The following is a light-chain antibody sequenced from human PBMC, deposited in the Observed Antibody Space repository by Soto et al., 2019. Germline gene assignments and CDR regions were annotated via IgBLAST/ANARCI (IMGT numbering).Light chain of an antibody. CDR3: QHYNSYPLT. Sequence: DIQMTQSPSTLSASVGDRVTITCRASQSISSLLAWYQQKPGKAPKLLIYKASSLESGVPSRFSGSGSRTEFTLTISSLQPDDFATYYCQHYNSYPLTCGVGTKVEIK. V-gene: IGKV1-5*03. J-gene: IGKJ4*01. CDR1: QSISSL. CDR2: KAS.